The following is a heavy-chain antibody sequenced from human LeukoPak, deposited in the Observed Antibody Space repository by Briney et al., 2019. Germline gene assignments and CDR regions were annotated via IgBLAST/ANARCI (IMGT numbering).Heavy chain of an antibody. V-gene: IGHV4-61*08. D-gene: IGHD3-10*01. CDR2: IYHSGST. CDR1: GGSISSGGYY. J-gene: IGHJ4*02. Sequence: PSETLSLTCTVSGGSISSGGYYWSWIRQPPGKGLEWIGYIYHSGSTNYNPSLKSRVTISVDTSKNQFSLKLSSVTAADTAVYYCARLYGSGSYPFDYWGQGTLVTVSS. CDR3: ARLYGSGSYPFDY.